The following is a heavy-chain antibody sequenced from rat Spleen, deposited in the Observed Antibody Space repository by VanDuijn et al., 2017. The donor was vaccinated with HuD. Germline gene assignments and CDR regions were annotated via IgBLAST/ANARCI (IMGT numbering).Heavy chain of an antibody. D-gene: IGHD3-1*01. CDR1: GYTFTSYY. Sequence: QIQLQQSGAELAKPGSSVKISCKASGYTFTSYYLSWIKQTTGQGPEYIGYINTGRGGTNYNEKFKVKATLTVDKSSSTAFMQLSSLTPDDSAVYYSARSRFTGRMPPFDYWGQGVMVTVFS. J-gene: IGHJ2*01. CDR2: INTGRGGT. V-gene: IGHV1-43*01. CDR3: ARSRFTGRMPPFDY.